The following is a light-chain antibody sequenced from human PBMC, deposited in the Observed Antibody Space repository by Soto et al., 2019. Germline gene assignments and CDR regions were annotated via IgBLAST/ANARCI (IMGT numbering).Light chain of an antibody. CDR1: QSITTW. Sequence: DIQMTQSPSTLSASVGDRVAITCRASQSITTWLAWYQQKPGKAPTLLISDASNLQSGVPSRFSGSGSGTDFTLTVSRRQPDDISTYYCHQYDSYPWTFGQGTKVEI. CDR3: HQYDSYPWT. J-gene: IGKJ1*01. V-gene: IGKV1-5*01. CDR2: DAS.